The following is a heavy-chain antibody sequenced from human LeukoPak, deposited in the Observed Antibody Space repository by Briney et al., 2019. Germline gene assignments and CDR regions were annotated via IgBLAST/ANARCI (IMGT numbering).Heavy chain of an antibody. CDR2: IYGSTST. D-gene: IGHD6-19*01. V-gene: IGHV3-66*01. CDR1: GFTVSSNY. CDR3: AKETNQAVAGALDY. J-gene: IGHJ4*02. Sequence: GGSLRLSCAASGFTVSSNYINWVRQAPGKGLEWVSLIYGSTSTNYADSVKGRFTISRDTSMNTVYLQMNGLRAEDTAVYYCAKETNQAVAGALDYWGQGTLVTVSS.